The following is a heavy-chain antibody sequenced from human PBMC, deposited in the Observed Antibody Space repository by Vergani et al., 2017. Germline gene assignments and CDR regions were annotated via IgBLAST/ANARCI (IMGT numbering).Heavy chain of an antibody. D-gene: IGHD2-2*01. Sequence: EVQLVESGGGLVQPGGSLRLSCAASGFTFSSYSMNWVRQAPGKGLEWVSYISSRSSTIYYADSVKGRFTISRDNAKNSLYLQMNSLRAEDTAVYYCARAKESSTSSRWFDPWGQGTLVTVSS. CDR2: ISSRSSTI. V-gene: IGHV3-48*01. CDR1: GFTFSSYS. J-gene: IGHJ5*02. CDR3: ARAKESSTSSRWFDP.